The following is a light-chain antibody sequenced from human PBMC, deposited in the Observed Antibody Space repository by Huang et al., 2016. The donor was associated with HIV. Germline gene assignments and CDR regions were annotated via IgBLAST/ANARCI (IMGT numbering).Light chain of an antibody. CDR2: DTS. CDR1: QSVGSY. J-gene: IGKJ4*01. CDR3: QQRTRWPLT. Sequence: EIVLTQSPATVSLSPGERATLSCRASQSVGSYLAWYQQRPGQAPRLLIYDTSNRATGIPARFSGSGSGTDFTLTISSLEPEDFAVYYCQQRTRWPLTFGGGTKVEI. V-gene: IGKV3-11*01.